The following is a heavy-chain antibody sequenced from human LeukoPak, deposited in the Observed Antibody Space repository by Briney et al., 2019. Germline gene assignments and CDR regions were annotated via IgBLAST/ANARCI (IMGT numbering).Heavy chain of an antibody. CDR3: ARSPYYYDSSGYHGAFDI. J-gene: IGHJ3*02. Sequence: PGGSLRLSCAASGFTVSSNYMSWVRQAPGKGLEWVSIIYSGGSTYYADSVKGRFTISRDNSKNTLYLQMNSLRAEDTAVYYCARSPYYYDSSGYHGAFDIWGQGRMVTVSS. CDR1: GFTVSSNY. D-gene: IGHD3-22*01. CDR2: IYSGGST. V-gene: IGHV3-53*01.